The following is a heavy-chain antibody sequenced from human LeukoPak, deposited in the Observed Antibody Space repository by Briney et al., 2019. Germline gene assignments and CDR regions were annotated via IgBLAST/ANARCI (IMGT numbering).Heavy chain of an antibody. D-gene: IGHD3-22*01. CDR2: IYSGGST. CDR1: GFTVSSNY. V-gene: IGHV3-66*01. Sequence: PGGSLRLSCAASGFTVSSNYMSWVRQAPGKGLEWVSVIYSGGSTYYADSVKGRFTISRDNSKNTLYLQMNSLRAEDTAVYYCARDLRNYYDIYWGQGTLVTVSS. J-gene: IGHJ4*02. CDR3: ARDLRNYYDIY.